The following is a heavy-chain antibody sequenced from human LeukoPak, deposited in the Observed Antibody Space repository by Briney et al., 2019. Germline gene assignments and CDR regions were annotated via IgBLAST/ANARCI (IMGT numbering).Heavy chain of an antibody. Sequence: SETLSLTCTVSAGSISSYYWTSIRQPPGKGLECIGYIYYIGSTNYNPSLKSRVTISVDTSKNQFSLKLSSLTAADTAVYYCARLLRGGNYYGMDVWGQGTTVTVSS. D-gene: IGHD2-15*01. V-gene: IGHV4-59*01. CDR1: AGSISSYY. CDR3: ARLLRGGNYYGMDV. CDR2: IYYIGST. J-gene: IGHJ6*02.